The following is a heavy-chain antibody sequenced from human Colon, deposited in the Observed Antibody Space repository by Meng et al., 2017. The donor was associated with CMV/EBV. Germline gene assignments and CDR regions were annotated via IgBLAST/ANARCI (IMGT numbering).Heavy chain of an antibody. CDR2: IRSKANSYAT. D-gene: IGHD6-6*01. CDR3: TSLRGSLAYY. CDR1: VFTFSGSA. J-gene: IGHJ4*02. Sequence: VQCEGQLVESGGALVFTFSGSAMHWVRQDSGKGLGGVGRIRSKANSYATAYAASVKGRFTISRDDSKNTAYLQMNSLKTEDTAVYYCTSLRGSLAYYWGQGTLVTVSS. V-gene: IGHV3-73*01.